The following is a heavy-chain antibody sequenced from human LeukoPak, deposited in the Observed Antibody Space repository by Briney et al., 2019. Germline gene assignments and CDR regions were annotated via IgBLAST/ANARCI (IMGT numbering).Heavy chain of an antibody. V-gene: IGHV1-18*01. D-gene: IGHD1-26*01. Sequence: ASVKVSCKAFGYFFTSFGINWVRQAPGQGLEWMGWISGYNGDTKYAQKFQGRVTMTTDTSTSTAYMEMRSLRSDDAAVYFCARETWEAAARPYSFDTWGQGTLVTVSS. CDR1: GYFFTSFG. CDR3: ARETWEAAARPYSFDT. CDR2: ISGYNGDT. J-gene: IGHJ5*02.